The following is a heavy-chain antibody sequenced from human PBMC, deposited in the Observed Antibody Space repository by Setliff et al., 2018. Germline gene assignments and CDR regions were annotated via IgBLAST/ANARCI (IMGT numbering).Heavy chain of an antibody. CDR1: GGGSINNYY. CDR2: VHFGGGT. CDR3: ARDTPHDPVSSNWYRNWFDP. Sequence: SETLSLTCTVSGGGSINNYYWSWVRQSPGKGLEWIGFVHFGGGTNYNPSLKNRVSTSLDTSKNQFSLNLNSVTAADTAVYFCARDTPHDPVSSNWYRNWFDPWGQGILVTVSS. V-gene: IGHV4-59*12. J-gene: IGHJ5*02. D-gene: IGHD6-13*01.